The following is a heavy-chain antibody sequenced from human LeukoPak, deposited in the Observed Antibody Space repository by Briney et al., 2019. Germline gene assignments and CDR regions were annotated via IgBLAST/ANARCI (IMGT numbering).Heavy chain of an antibody. CDR1: GFTFSSYW. CDR2: IKQDGSEK. J-gene: IGHJ4*02. CDR3: AKDRGSGSGSYLHYYFDY. V-gene: IGHV3-7*01. D-gene: IGHD3-10*01. Sequence: GGSLRLSCAASGFTFSSYWMSWVRQAPGKGLEWVANIKQDGSEKYYADSVKGRFTISRDNSKNTLYLQMNSLRAEDTAVYYCAKDRGSGSGSYLHYYFDYWGQGTLVTVSS.